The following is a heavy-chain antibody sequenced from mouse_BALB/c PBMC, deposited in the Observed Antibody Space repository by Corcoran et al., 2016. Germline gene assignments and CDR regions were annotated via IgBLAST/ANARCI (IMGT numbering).Heavy chain of an antibody. CDR1: GYTFTHYG. V-gene: IGHV9-3-1*01. D-gene: IGHD2-4*01. CDR3: ARFYYDYRDFDY. Sequence: QIQLVQSGPELKKPGETVKISCKASGYTFTHYGMKWVKQAPGKGLKWMGWINTYTGEPTYADDFKGRFAFSLETSASTAYLQINNLKNEDTATYFCARFYYDYRDFDYWGRGTTLTVSS. J-gene: IGHJ2*01. CDR2: INTYTGEP.